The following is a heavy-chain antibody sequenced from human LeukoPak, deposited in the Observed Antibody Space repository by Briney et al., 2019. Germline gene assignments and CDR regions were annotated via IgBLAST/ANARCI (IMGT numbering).Heavy chain of an antibody. CDR1: GFTLRNYV. D-gene: IGHD3-10*01. J-gene: IGHJ4*02. V-gene: IGHV3-30-3*01. CDR2: TSSDLNVK. CDR3: AREGYYGSGSPPSLYFDY. Sequence: GGSLRLSCAASGFTLRNYVIHWVRQAPGKGLEWVAVTSSDLNVKLYAGSVKGRFTISRDNSRSTLYLQMNSLRPEDTAIYYCAREGYYGSGSPPSLYFDYWGQGTLVTVSS.